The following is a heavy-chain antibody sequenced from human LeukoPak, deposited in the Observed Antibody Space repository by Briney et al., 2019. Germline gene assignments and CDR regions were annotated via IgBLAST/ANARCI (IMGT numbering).Heavy chain of an antibody. CDR1: GFTFRTYA. CDR3: AKDRSIGTYYTFDH. CDR2: ISASGVMT. Sequence: GGSLRLSCAVSGFTFRTYAMTWVRQAPGKGLEWVSSISASGVMTYYADSVKGRFTVSRDNSKNSLYLQMSSLTAADTAVYYCAKDRSIGTYYTFDHWGQGTLVTVSS. D-gene: IGHD1-26*01. J-gene: IGHJ4*02. V-gene: IGHV3-23*01.